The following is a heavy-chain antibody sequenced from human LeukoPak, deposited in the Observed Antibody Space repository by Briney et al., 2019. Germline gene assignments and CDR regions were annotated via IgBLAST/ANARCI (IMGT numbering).Heavy chain of an antibody. CDR2: INHSGST. J-gene: IGHJ5*02. CDR3: ARGNTYYYDSSGPLRWFDP. CDR1: GGSFSGYY. D-gene: IGHD3-22*01. V-gene: IGHV4-34*01. Sequence: PSETLSLTCAVYGGSFSGYYWSWIRQPPGKGLEWIGEINHSGSTNYNPSLKSRVTISVDTSKTQFSLKLSSVTAADTAVYYCARGNTYYYDSSGPLRWFDPWGQGTLVTVSS.